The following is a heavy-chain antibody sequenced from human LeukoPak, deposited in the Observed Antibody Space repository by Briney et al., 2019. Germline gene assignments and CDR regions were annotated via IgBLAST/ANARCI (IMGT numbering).Heavy chain of an antibody. Sequence: GGSLRLSCAASGFTFSNAWMSWVRQAPGKGLEWVGRIKSKTDGCTTDYAAPVKGRFTISRDDSKNTLYLQMNSLKTEDTAVYYCTTAYYYGSGSYLDYYYYGMDVWGKGTTVTVSS. CDR2: IKSKTDGCTT. V-gene: IGHV3-15*01. CDR1: GFTFSNAW. J-gene: IGHJ6*04. CDR3: TTAYYYGSGSYLDYYYYGMDV. D-gene: IGHD3-10*01.